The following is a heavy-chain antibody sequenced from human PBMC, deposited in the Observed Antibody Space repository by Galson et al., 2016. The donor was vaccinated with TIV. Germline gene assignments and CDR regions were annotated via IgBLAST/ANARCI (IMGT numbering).Heavy chain of an antibody. V-gene: IGHV2-70*11. CDR3: ARNSGHYYGMDV. Sequence: PALVKPTQTLTLTCSFSWFSLRTSGMCVSWIRQPPGKALEWLARIDWDGDKYYNASLKTRVSISKDTSKDQVVLTMTNMDQVDTGTYYCARNSGHYYGMDVWGQGTTVTVSS. J-gene: IGHJ6*02. CDR1: WFSLRTSGMC. CDR2: IDWDGDK.